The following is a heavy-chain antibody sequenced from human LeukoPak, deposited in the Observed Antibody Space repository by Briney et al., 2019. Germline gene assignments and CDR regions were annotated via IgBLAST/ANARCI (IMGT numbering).Heavy chain of an antibody. CDR3: AREPPESYYFDN. Sequence: GASVKVSCKASGYTFSGSYVHWVRQAPGQGLEWMGIIKVSGGRTEYAQKFQGRVTVTRDMSTSTVYMELNNLRSEDTAVCYCAREPPESYYFDNWGQGTLVTVSS. J-gene: IGHJ4*02. V-gene: IGHV1-46*01. CDR1: GYTFSGSY. CDR2: IKVSGGRT.